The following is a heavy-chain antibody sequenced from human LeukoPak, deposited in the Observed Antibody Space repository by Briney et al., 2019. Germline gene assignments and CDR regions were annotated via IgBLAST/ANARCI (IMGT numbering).Heavy chain of an antibody. CDR2: IYYSGST. V-gene: IGHV4-39*01. D-gene: IGHD2-15*01. Sequence: KPSETLSLTCSVSGGSIGSSSYYWGSIRQPPGKGLEWIGSIYYSGSTYYNPSLKSRLTIAADTSKNQFSLRLSSVTAADTAVYYCARTAGYCSGGTCVDSWGQGTLITVSS. CDR1: GGSIGSSSYY. J-gene: IGHJ4*02. CDR3: ARTAGYCSGGTCVDS.